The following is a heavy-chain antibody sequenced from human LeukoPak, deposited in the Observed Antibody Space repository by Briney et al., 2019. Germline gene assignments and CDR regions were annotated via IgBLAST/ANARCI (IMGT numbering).Heavy chain of an antibody. CDR1: EFTFSSYA. D-gene: IGHD3-22*01. J-gene: IGHJ4*02. V-gene: IGHV3-23*01. Sequence: GGSLRLSCAASEFTFSSYAMQWVRQAPGKGLEWVSGISASGGSTWYADSVKGRFTISRDNSKNTLYLQMSSLRAEDTAVYYCVKGVVIPHYFDYWGQGTLVTVSS. CDR3: VKGVVIPHYFDY. CDR2: ISASGGST.